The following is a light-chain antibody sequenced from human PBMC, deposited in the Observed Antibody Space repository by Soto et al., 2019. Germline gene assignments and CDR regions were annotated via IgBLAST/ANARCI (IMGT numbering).Light chain of an antibody. Sequence: QSALTQPPSASGSPGQSVTISCTGTSSDVGGYNYVSWYQQHPGKAPKLMIYDVSKRPSGVPDGFSGSKSGNTASLTVSGRQAEDEADYYCSSYAGSNKLGVFGTGTKLTVL. CDR2: DVS. CDR1: SSDVGGYNY. CDR3: SSYAGSNKLGV. V-gene: IGLV2-8*01. J-gene: IGLJ1*01.